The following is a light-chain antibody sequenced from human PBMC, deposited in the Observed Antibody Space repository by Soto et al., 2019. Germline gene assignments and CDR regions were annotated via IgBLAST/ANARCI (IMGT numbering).Light chain of an antibody. CDR3: AAWDDSLSGAV. J-gene: IGLJ7*01. V-gene: IGLV1-47*03. CDR2: RNN. Sequence: QSVLTQPPSASGTPGQRVTISCSGSSSNIGSNYVYWYQQLPETAPKLLIYRNNQRPSGVPDRFSGSKSGTSASLAISGLWSEDEADYYCAAWDDSLSGAVFGGGTQLTVL. CDR1: SSNIGSNY.